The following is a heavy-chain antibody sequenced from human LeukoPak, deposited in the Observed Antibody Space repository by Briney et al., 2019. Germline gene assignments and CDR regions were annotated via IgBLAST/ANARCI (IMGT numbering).Heavy chain of an antibody. CDR1: GGSISSGGYY. J-gene: IGHJ4*02. CDR3: ARDKRTTGLDY. D-gene: IGHD2/OR15-2a*01. V-gene: IGHV4-30-4*01. CDR2: IYYSGST. Sequence: PSETLSLTCTVSGGSISSGGYYWSWIRQPPGKGLERIGYIYYSGSTYYNPSLKSRVTISVDTSKNQFSLKLSSVTAADTAVYYCARDKRTTGLDYWGQGTLVTVSS.